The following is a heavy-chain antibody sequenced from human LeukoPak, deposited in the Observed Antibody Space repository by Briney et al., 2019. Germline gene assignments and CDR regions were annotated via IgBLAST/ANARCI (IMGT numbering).Heavy chain of an antibody. J-gene: IGHJ4*02. CDR3: AKDGVAEKDIVLMVYDTNPTDY. CDR2: ISGSGGST. D-gene: IGHD2-8*01. Sequence: GGSLRLSCAASGFTFSSYAMSWARQAPGKGLEWVSAISGSGGSTYYADSVKGRFTISRDNSKNTLYLQMNSLRAEDTAVYYCAKDGVAEKDIVLMVYDTNPTDYWGQGTLVTVSS. V-gene: IGHV3-23*01. CDR1: GFTFSSYA.